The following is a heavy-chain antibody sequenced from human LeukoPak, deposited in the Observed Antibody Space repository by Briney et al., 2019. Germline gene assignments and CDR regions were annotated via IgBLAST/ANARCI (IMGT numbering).Heavy chain of an antibody. D-gene: IGHD6-19*01. V-gene: IGHV3-23*01. Sequence: GGSLRLSCAASGFTFSSYAMSWVRQAPGKGLEWVSAISGSGGSTYYADSVKGRFTISRDNAKNSLYLQMNSLRAEDTALYYCAKDGSHEIAVAGDYWGQGTLVTVSS. J-gene: IGHJ4*02. CDR3: AKDGSHEIAVAGDY. CDR2: ISGSGGST. CDR1: GFTFSSYA.